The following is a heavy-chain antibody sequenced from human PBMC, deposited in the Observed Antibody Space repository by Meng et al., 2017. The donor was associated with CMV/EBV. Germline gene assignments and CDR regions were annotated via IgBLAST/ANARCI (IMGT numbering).Heavy chain of an antibody. CDR2: IYYSGST. V-gene: IGHV4-39*01. D-gene: IGHD3-22*01. CDR3: ARQGYYYDIGWFDP. J-gene: IGHJ5*02. Sequence: SETLSLTCTVSGGSISSSSYYWGWIRQPPGKGLEWIGSIYYSGSTYHNPSLKSRVTISVDTSKNQFSLKLSSVTAADTAVYYCARQGYYYDIGWFDPWGQGTLVTVSS. CDR1: GGSISSSSYY.